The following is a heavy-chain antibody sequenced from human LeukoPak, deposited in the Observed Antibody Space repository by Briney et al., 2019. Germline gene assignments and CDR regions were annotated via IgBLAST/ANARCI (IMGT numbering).Heavy chain of an antibody. CDR2: INQDGSEK. Sequence: AGSLRLSCAASGFAFSNYWMSWVRQAPGRGLEWVANINQDGSEKYYVASLKGRFTISRDNAENSLYLQMNSLRAEDTAVYYCARDYMWYGDWFDPWGQGTLVTVSS. V-gene: IGHV3-7*01. J-gene: IGHJ5*02. CDR1: GFAFSNYW. CDR3: ARDYMWYGDWFDP. D-gene: IGHD4-17*01.